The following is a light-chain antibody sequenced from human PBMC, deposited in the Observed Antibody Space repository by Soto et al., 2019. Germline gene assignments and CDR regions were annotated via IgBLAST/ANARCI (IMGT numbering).Light chain of an antibody. CDR2: DAS. J-gene: IGKJ4*01. CDR3: QPYNSYPLP. V-gene: IGKV1-5*01. Sequence: IQITQYPSTLSASVGDRASITCVASQSISSWLAWYQQKPGKSLKLLIYDASSLESCVPSRFSRIVSGTEFTLPISSLQPDDFATYYCQPYNSYPLPFGGGTQVDIK. CDR1: QSISSW.